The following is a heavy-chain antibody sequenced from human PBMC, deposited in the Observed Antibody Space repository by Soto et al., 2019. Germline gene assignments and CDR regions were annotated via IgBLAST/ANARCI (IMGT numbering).Heavy chain of an antibody. CDR2: IYHSGTT. Sequence: QVQLQESGPGLVKPSGTLSLTCDVSGGSISSSIWWSWVRQPPGKGLEWIGEIYHSGTTNYNPSLKSRVNIFIDKAKNQFSLGLSSLTAADQAVYYCARVYGSNALDIWGQGKMVNVSS. J-gene: IGHJ3*02. CDR3: ARVYGSNALDI. D-gene: IGHD3-10*01. V-gene: IGHV4-4*02. CDR1: GGSISSSIW.